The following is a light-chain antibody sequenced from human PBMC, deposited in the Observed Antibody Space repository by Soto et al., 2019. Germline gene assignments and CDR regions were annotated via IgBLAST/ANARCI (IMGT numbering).Light chain of an antibody. CDR2: GAS. CDR3: QQYGSSPPYS. Sequence: EIVLTKSPGTLSLSPGERATLSCRASQSVSSSYLAGYQQKPGQAPRLLIYGASSRATGIPDRFSGSGSGTDFTLTISRLEPEDFAVYYCQQYGSSPPYSFGQGPRLDIK. J-gene: IGKJ2*01. CDR1: QSVSSSY. V-gene: IGKV3-20*01.